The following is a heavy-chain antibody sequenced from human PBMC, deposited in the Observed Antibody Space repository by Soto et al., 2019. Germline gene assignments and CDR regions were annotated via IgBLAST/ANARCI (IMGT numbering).Heavy chain of an antibody. J-gene: IGHJ6*02. D-gene: IGHD3-10*01. CDR1: GFTFSSYG. V-gene: IGHV3-30*18. CDR2: ISYDGSNK. CDR3: AKEGNYSTSYYYSYGMDV. Sequence: QVQLVESGGGVFQPGRSLRLSCAASGFTFSSYGMHWVRQAPGKGLEWVAVISYDGSNKYYADSVKGRFTISRDNSKNTLYLQMNSLRAEDNSVYYCAKEGNYSTSYYYSYGMDVGGPWTTVTVSS.